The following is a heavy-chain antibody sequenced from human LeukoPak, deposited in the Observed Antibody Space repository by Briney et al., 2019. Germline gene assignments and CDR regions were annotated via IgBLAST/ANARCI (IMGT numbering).Heavy chain of an antibody. CDR3: AKESSGLLWGSHFDY. J-gene: IGHJ4*02. V-gene: IGHV3-23*01. Sequence: GGSLSLSCAASGFTFSSYAMGWVRQAPGKGLEWVSAISGSGGSTYYADSVKGRFTISRDNSKNTLYLQMNSLRAKDTAVYYCAKESSGLLWGSHFDYWGQGTLVTVSS. CDR1: GFTFSSYA. D-gene: IGHD3-10*01. CDR2: ISGSGGST.